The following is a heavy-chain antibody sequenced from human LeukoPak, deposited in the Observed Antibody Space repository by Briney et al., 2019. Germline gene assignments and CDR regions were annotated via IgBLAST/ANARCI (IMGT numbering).Heavy chain of an antibody. D-gene: IGHD6-19*01. Sequence: PSETLSLTCTVSGGSISSSSYYWGWIRQPPGKGLEWIGSIYYSGSTYYNPSLKSRVTISVDTSKNQFSLKLSSVTAADTAVYYCARDTEGYSSGWFRNWGQGTLVTVSS. CDR3: ARDTEGYSSGWFRN. CDR2: IYYSGST. CDR1: GGSISSSSYY. V-gene: IGHV4-39*07. J-gene: IGHJ4*02.